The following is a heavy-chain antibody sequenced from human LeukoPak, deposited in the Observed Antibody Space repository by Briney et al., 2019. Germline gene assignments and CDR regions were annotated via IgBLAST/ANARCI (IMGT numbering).Heavy chain of an antibody. CDR2: ISGSGGST. Sequence: GGSLRLSCAASGFTFSSYAMSWVRQAPGKGLEWVSAISGSGGSTYYADSVKGRFTISRDNSKNTLYLQMNSLRAEDTAVYYCAKTGGDIVVVPAAWRDYYYYGMDVWGQGTTVTVSS. J-gene: IGHJ6*02. V-gene: IGHV3-23*01. D-gene: IGHD2-2*01. CDR1: GFTFSSYA. CDR3: AKTGGDIVVVPAAWRDYYYYGMDV.